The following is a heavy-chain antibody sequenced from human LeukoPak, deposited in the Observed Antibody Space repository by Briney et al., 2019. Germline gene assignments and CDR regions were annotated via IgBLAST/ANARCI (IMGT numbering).Heavy chain of an antibody. CDR2: ISSGSNTI. D-gene: IGHD1-26*01. J-gene: IGHJ5*02. V-gene: IGHV3-11*04. CDR1: GFTFSDYY. CDR3: ARDRSSYSDP. Sequence: GGSLRLSCAASGFTFSDYYMSWIRQAPGKGLEWISYISSGSNTIFYADSVQGRFTISRDNSKNSLFLQMNSLRADDTAVYFCARDRSSYSDPWGQGTLVTVSS.